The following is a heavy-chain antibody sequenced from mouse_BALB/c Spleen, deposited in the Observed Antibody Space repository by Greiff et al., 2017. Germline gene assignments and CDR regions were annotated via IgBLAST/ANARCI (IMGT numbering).Heavy chain of an antibody. CDR3: AREFAY. J-gene: IGHJ3*01. CDR1: GYSITSDYA. Sequence: ESGPGLVKPSQSLSLTCTVTGYSITSDYAWNWIRQFPGNKLEWMGYISYSGSTSYNPSLKSRISITRDTSKNQFFLQLNSVTTEDTATYYCAREFAYWGQGTLVTVSA. V-gene: IGHV3-2*02. CDR2: ISYSGST.